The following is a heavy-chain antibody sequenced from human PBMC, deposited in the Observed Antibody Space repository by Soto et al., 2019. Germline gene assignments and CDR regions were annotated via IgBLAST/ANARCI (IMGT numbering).Heavy chain of an antibody. D-gene: IGHD6-19*01. CDR1: GGTFSSDA. J-gene: IGHJ4*02. Sequence: SVKVSCKASGGTFSSDAVSWVRQAPGQGLEWMGGLIPILGTTHYAQKFQGRVTITADESRNTAYMELSGLRSDDTAVYYCARASGYVSGWYHDYWGQGTRVTVSS. CDR3: ARASGYVSGWYHDY. V-gene: IGHV1-69*13. CDR2: LIPILGTT.